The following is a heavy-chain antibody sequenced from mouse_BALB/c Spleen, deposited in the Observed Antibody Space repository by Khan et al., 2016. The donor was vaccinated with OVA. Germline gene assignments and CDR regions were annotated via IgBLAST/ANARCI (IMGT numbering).Heavy chain of an antibody. CDR2: ISYSGST. CDR3: ARGNYYGYAMDY. D-gene: IGHD1-1*01. CDR1: GYSITSNYA. V-gene: IGHV3-2*02. J-gene: IGHJ4*01. Sequence: VQLKESGPGLVKPSQSLSLTCTVTGYSITSNYAWNWIRQFPGNKLEWMGYISYSGSTNYNPSLKSRIPITRDTSKNQFFLQLNSVTTEDTATYYCARGNYYGYAMDYWGQGTSITVSS.